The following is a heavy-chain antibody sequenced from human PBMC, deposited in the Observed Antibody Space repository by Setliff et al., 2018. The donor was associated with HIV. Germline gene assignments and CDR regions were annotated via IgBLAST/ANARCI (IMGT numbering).Heavy chain of an antibody. Sequence: RASVKVSCKASGHTFTSYYIHWVRQAPGQGLEWMGIIYPNEDRTTYAQEFQGRVTMTRDTSTSTVYMELSSLRSEDTAVYYCAREPSGSGHYFYFDYWGQGTLVTVPQ. CDR2: IYPNEDRT. J-gene: IGHJ4*02. D-gene: IGHD1-26*01. CDR1: GHTFTSYY. CDR3: AREPSGSGHYFYFDY. V-gene: IGHV1-46*01.